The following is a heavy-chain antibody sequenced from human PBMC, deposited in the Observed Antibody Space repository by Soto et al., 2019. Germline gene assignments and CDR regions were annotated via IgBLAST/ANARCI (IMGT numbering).Heavy chain of an antibody. CDR2: IYYSGST. V-gene: IGHV4-61*01. J-gene: IGHJ3*02. CDR1: GGSVSSGSYY. D-gene: IGHD6-19*01. Sequence: PSEILSLTCTVSGGSVSSGSYYWSWIRQPPGKGLEWIGYIYYSGSTNYNPSLKSRVTISVDTSKNQFSLKLSSVTAADTAVYYCARDKEGSGWYPVAFDIWGQGTMVTVSS. CDR3: ARDKEGSGWYPVAFDI.